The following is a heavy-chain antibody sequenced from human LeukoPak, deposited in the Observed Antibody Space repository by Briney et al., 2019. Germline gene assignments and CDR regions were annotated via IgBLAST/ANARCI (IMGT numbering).Heavy chain of an antibody. Sequence: ASVKVSCKASGGTFSSYTISWVRQAPGQGLEWMGRIIPILGIANYAQKFQGRVTITTDESTSTAYMELSSLRSEDTAVYYCAREWMGGYFDYWGQGTLVTVSS. V-gene: IGHV1-69*16. J-gene: IGHJ4*02. CDR3: AREWMGGYFDY. CDR1: GGTFSSYT. CDR2: IIPILGIA. D-gene: IGHD1-26*01.